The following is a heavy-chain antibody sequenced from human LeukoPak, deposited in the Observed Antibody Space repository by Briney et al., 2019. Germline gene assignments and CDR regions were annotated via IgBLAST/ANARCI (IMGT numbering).Heavy chain of an antibody. CDR1: GFTFDDYA. V-gene: IGHV3-9*01. CDR2: ISWNSGSI. D-gene: IGHD4-17*01. J-gene: IGHJ3*02. Sequence: GGSLRLSCAASGFTFDDYAMHWVRQAPGKGLEWVSGISWNSGSIGYADSVKGRFTISRDNAKNSLYLQMNSLRAEDTALYYCGKDRLDYGDYSGDAFDIWGQGTMVTVSS. CDR3: GKDRLDYGDYSGDAFDI.